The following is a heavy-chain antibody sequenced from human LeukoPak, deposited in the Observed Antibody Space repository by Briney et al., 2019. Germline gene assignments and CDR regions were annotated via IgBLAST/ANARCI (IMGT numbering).Heavy chain of an antibody. J-gene: IGHJ4*02. CDR1: GYTFTSYG. V-gene: IGHV1-18*01. Sequence: ASVKVSCKAFGYTFTSYGISWVRQAPGQGLEWMGWISAYNGDTNYAQKLQGRVTLTTDTSTSTAYMELRSLRSDDTAVYYCARDPPTGMASGRHDYWGQGTLVTVSS. CDR2: ISAYNGDT. D-gene: IGHD5-18*01. CDR3: ARDPPTGMASGRHDY.